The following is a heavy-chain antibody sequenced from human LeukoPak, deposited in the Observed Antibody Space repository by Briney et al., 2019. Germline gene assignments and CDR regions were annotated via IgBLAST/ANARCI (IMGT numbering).Heavy chain of an antibody. V-gene: IGHV3-7*01. D-gene: IGHD3-9*01. CDR1: GFTFNSYW. J-gene: IGHJ6*03. CDR2: IKQDVNEK. Sequence: GGSLRLSCAASGFTFNSYWMSWVRQAPGKGLEWVANIKQDVNEKYYVDSVKGRFTISRDNAKNSLYLQMNSLRAEDTAVYYCARESRGYDILTGKYHRGYYSYYMDVWGKGTMVTVSS. CDR3: ARESRGYDILTGKYHRGYYSYYMDV.